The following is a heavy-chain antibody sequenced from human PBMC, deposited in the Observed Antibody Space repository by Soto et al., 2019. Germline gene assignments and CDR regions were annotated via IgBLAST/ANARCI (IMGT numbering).Heavy chain of an antibody. D-gene: IGHD6-6*01. J-gene: IGHJ4*02. CDR2: ISSSGSTI. V-gene: IGHV3-11*01. CDR3: ARERQLLGGADY. CDR1: GFSFSDYY. Sequence: PGGSLRLSCAASGFSFSDYYMTWIRQAPGKGLEWLSYISSSGSTISYADSVKGRFTISRDNAKNSVYLQMNSLRADDTAVYYCARERQLLGGADYWGQGTLVTVSS.